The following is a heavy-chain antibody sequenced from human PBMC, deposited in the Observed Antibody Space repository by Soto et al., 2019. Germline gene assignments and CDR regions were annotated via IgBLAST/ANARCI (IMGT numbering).Heavy chain of an antibody. J-gene: IGHJ3*02. V-gene: IGHV4-59*08. CDR1: GGSISSYY. D-gene: IGHD6-19*01. CDR3: ASNGRTAVAGYDALDI. Sequence: SETLSLTCTVSGGSISSYYWSWIRQPPGKGLEWIGYIYYSGSTNYNPSLKSRVTISVDTSKNQFSLKLSSVTAADTAVYYCASNGRTAVAGYDALDIWGQGTMVTVSS. CDR2: IYYSGST.